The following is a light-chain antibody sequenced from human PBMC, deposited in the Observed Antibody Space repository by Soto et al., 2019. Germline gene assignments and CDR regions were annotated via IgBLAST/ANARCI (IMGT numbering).Light chain of an antibody. CDR3: QQSYGTPII. Sequence: DIQMTQSPFSLSAPVGDRVTITCWASQSISNYLNWYQQKQGKAPKLLIYAASTLQSGVPSRFSGSGSGTDFTLTISSLQPEDSATYYCQQSYGTPIIFGQGTRLDIK. CDR1: QSISNY. J-gene: IGKJ5*01. CDR2: AAS. V-gene: IGKV1-39*01.